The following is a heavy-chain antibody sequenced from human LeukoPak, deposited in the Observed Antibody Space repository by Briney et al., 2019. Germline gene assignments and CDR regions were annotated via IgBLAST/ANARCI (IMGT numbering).Heavy chain of an antibody. CDR2: INNDGSTT. CDR3: AIGGTYGSGS. J-gene: IGHJ4*02. V-gene: IGHV3-74*01. CDR1: GFTFANTW. D-gene: IGHD3-10*01. Sequence: GGSLRLYCAASGFTFANTWMHWVRQAPGKGLAWVSLINNDGSTTNYADSVKGRFTISRDNAKNTVYLQMNSLRAEDTAVYYCAIGGTYGSGSWGQGTLVTVSS.